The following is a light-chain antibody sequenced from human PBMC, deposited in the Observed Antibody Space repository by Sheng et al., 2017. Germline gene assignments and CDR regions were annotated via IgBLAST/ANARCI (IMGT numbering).Light chain of an antibody. CDR3: QQYNSYAGT. CDR2: GGS. CDR1: QTIISY. Sequence: DIQMTQSPSSLSASVGDRVTITCRASQTIISYLNWYQQRPGTAPRLLIYGGSILQSGVPSRFSGSGSVTDFTLTIRSLQPEDFATYYCQQYNSYAGTFGQGTKVEVK. J-gene: IGKJ1*01. V-gene: IGKV1-39*01.